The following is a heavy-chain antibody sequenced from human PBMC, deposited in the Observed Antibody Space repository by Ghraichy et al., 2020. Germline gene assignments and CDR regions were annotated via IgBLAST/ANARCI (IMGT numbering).Heavy chain of an antibody. V-gene: IGHV4-39*01. CDR2: VYYTGST. CDR3: AREDSGASDDSFDI. CDR1: GGSVSSYTDF. Sequence: QTLSLTCTVSGGSVSSYTDFWGWIRQPPGKGLEWIGSVYYTGSTFHSPSLKSRVAMSIDTSNNQFSLSLRSVTATDTAVYYCAREDSGASDDSFDIWGRGTMVTVSS. J-gene: IGHJ3*02. D-gene: IGHD1-26*01.